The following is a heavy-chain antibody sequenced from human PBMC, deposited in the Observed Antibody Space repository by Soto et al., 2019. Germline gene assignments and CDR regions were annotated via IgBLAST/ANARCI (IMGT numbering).Heavy chain of an antibody. D-gene: IGHD5-12*01. Sequence: GSLRLSCAASGFTFSSYAMSWVRQAPGKGLEWVSAISGSGGSTYYADSVKGRFTISRDNSKNTLYLQMNSLRAEDTAVYYCARVKDIVALVDYWGQGTLVTVSS. CDR1: GFTFSSYA. CDR3: ARVKDIVALVDY. V-gene: IGHV3-23*01. J-gene: IGHJ4*02. CDR2: ISGSGGST.